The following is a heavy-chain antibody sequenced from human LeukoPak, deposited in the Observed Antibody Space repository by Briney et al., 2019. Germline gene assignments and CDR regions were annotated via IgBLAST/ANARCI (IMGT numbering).Heavy chain of an antibody. J-gene: IGHJ4*02. CDR3: VRRDYGSGAYGY. V-gene: IGHV4-59*08. Sequence: PPETLSLTCTVSGGSISNYYWGWIRQPPGKGLEWIGYIYYTGSTTYTPSLKSRVTISLDTSNNLFSLKLSSVTAADTAVYYCVRRDYGSGAYGYWGQGTLVTVSS. D-gene: IGHD3-10*01. CDR2: IYYTGST. CDR1: GGSISNYY.